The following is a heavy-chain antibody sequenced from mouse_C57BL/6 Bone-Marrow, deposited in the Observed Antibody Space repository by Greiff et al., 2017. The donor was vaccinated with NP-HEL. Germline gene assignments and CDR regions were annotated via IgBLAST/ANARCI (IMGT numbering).Heavy chain of an antibody. CDR3: TTPHMYYFDY. CDR2: IDPENGDT. CDR1: GFNIKDDY. V-gene: IGHV14-4*01. J-gene: IGHJ2*01. Sequence: EVHLVESGAELVRPGASVKLSCTASGFNIKDDYMHWVKQRPEQGLEWIGWIDPENGDTEYASKFQGKATITADTSSNTAYLQLSSLTSEDTAVYYCTTPHMYYFDYWGQGTTLTVSS.